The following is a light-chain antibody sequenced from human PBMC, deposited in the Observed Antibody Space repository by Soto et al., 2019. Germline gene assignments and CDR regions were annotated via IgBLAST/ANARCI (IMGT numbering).Light chain of an antibody. Sequence: QSALTQPASVSGSPGQSITISCTGTSRDVGNYNYVSWYQQDPGKAPKLIIYEVSNRPSGVSSRFSGSKSDSTASLTISGLQAEDEADYYCSSYTSTSTLYVFGTGTKVTVL. CDR1: SRDVGNYNY. V-gene: IGLV2-14*01. J-gene: IGLJ1*01. CDR3: SSYTSTSTLYV. CDR2: EVS.